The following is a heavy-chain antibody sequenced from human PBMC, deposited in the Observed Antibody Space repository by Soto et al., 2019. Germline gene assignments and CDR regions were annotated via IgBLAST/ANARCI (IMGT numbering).Heavy chain of an antibody. CDR1: GYTFTSYY. CDR2: INPSFGTA. J-gene: IGHJ6*02. D-gene: IGHD3-3*01. V-gene: IGHV1-46*01. Sequence: ASVKVSCKASGYTFTSYYMHWVRQAPGQGLEWMGMINPSFGTASYAQKFQGRVTITADESTSTAYMELSSLRSEDTAVYYCARLRWGLMDFWGQGTTVTVSS. CDR3: ARLRWGLMDF.